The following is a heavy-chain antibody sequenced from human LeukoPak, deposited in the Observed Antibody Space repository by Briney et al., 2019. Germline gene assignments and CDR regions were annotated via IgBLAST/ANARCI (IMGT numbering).Heavy chain of an antibody. Sequence: GGSLRLSCAASGFAFSDSYMSWIRQAPGKGREWVSYISSSGSTIYYGDSVKGRFIISRDNAKNSLSLQMNSLRAEDTAVYYCARLRYYDIYAFDYWGQGTLVTVSS. D-gene: IGHD3-9*01. CDR3: ARLRYYDIYAFDY. J-gene: IGHJ4*02. CDR2: ISSSGSTI. V-gene: IGHV3-11*01. CDR1: GFAFSDSY.